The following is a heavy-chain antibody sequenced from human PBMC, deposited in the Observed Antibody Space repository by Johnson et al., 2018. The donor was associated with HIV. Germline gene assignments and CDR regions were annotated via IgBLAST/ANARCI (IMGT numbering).Heavy chain of an antibody. D-gene: IGHD1-26*01. CDR3: AKWSIVGATFSDAFDI. CDR2: IWYDGSNK. CDR1: GFTFSSYG. V-gene: IGHV3-33*06. Sequence: QVQLVESGGGVVQPGRSLRLSCAASGFTFSSYGMHWVRQAPGKGLEWVAVIWYDGSNKYYADSVKGRFTISRDNSKNTLYLQMNSLRAEDTAVYYCAKWSIVGATFSDAFDIWGQGTMVTVSS. J-gene: IGHJ3*02.